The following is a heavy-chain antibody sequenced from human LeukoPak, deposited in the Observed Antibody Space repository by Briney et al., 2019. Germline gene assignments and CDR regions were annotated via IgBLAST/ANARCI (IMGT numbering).Heavy chain of an antibody. CDR1: GFTFSSYA. CDR2: ISYDGSNK. V-gene: IGHV3-30-3*01. J-gene: IGHJ6*02. Sequence: PGRSLRLSCAASGFTFSSYATHWVRQAPGKGLEWVAIISYDGSNKYYADSVKGRFTISRDNSMKMLYLQMNTLRAEDTAVYYCARGQQPWGRYYGMDVWGQGTTVTVSS. D-gene: IGHD3-16*01. CDR3: ARGQQPWGRYYGMDV.